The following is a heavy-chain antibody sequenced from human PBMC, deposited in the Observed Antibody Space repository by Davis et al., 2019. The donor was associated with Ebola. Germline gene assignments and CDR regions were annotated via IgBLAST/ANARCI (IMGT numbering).Heavy chain of an antibody. D-gene: IGHD4/OR15-4a*01. Sequence: GESLKISCAASGFTFSDYYMSWIRQAPGKGLEWVSYISSSSSYTNYADSVKGRFTISRDNAKNSLYLQMNSLRAEDTAVYYCARELAKTPHVDAFDIWGQGTMVTVSS. CDR3: ARELAKTPHVDAFDI. J-gene: IGHJ3*02. V-gene: IGHV3-11*06. CDR1: GFTFSDYY. CDR2: ISSSSSYT.